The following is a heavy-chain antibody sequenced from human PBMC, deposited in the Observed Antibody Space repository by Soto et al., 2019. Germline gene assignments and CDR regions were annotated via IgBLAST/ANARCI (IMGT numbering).Heavy chain of an antibody. CDR1: GYTFTGYY. J-gene: IGHJ3*02. CDR3: ARVEENCSGGSCGDAFDI. Sequence: ASVKVSCKASGYTFTGYYMHWVRQAPGQGLEWMGWMNPNSGNTGYAQKFQGRVAMTRNTSISTAYMELSSLRSEDTAVYYCARVEENCSGGSCGDAFDIWGQGTMVTVSS. CDR2: MNPNSGNT. V-gene: IGHV1-8*02. D-gene: IGHD2-15*01.